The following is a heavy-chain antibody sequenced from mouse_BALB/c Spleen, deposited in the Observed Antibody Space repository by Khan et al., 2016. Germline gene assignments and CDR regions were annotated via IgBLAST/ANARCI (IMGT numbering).Heavy chain of an antibody. CDR2: INTNSGEP. CDR1: GYTFTDYG. Sequence: QIQLVQSGPELKKPGETVKISCKASGYTFTDYGMNWVKQAPGQGLKWMGWINTNSGEPTYVEDFKGRVAFSVDTSAFTAYLQINNLKNEDMATYFCARCEFAYWGQGTLVTVSA. J-gene: IGHJ3*01. CDR3: ARCEFAY. V-gene: IGHV9-1*02.